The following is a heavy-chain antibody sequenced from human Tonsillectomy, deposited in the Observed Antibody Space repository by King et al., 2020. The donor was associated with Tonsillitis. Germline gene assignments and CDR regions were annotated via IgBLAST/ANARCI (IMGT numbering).Heavy chain of an antibody. V-gene: IGHV1-69*12. J-gene: IGHJ2*01. CDR3: ARTITATSHFDL. CDR2: IIPFIRTP. Sequence: QLVQSGAEVKKPGSSVKVSCKASGGTFNNYAINWVRQAPGQGLEWMGGIIPFIRTPNYAQKFQGRVTITADESTSTAYMELSSLTYEDTAVYYCARTITATSHFDLWGRGTPVTVSS. CDR1: GGTFNNYA. D-gene: IGHD3-3*01.